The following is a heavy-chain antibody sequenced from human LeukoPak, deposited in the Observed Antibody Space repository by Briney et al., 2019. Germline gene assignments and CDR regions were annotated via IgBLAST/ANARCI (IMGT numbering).Heavy chain of an antibody. V-gene: IGHV3-48*03. J-gene: IGHJ4*02. CDR3: ARQTAHCGGDCFDY. Sequence: GGSLRLSCAASGFTFSTYEFNWVRQAPGKGLEWVAYIGVGGNSIYYADSVRGRFTTSRDNAQNSLYLEMNSLRVEDTALYYCARQTAHCGGDCFDYWGQGTLVTVSS. CDR2: IGVGGNSI. D-gene: IGHD2-21*01. CDR1: GFTFSTYE.